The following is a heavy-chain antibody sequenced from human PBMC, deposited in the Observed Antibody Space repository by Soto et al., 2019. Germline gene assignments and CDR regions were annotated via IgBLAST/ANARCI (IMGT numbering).Heavy chain of an antibody. Sequence: ASVKVSCKASGYTFTSYAMHWVRQAPGQRLEWMGWINAGNGNTKYSQKFQGRVTITRDTSASTAYMELSSLRSEDTAVYYCAKDYGGNLNRRYYFDYWGQGTLVTVSS. CDR2: INAGNGNT. D-gene: IGHD4-17*01. J-gene: IGHJ4*02. CDR3: AKDYGGNLNRRYYFDY. CDR1: GYTFTSYA. V-gene: IGHV1-3*01.